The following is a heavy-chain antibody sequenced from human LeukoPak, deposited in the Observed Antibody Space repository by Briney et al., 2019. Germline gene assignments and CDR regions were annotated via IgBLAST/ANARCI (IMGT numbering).Heavy chain of an antibody. CDR1: GGSISSGDYY. J-gene: IGHJ4*02. Sequence: SQTLSLTCTVSGGSISSGDYYWSWIRQPPGKGLEWIGYIYYSGSTYYNPSLKSRVTISVDTSKNQFSLKLSSVTAADTAVYYCAREANYDFWSGLDYWGQGTLVTVSS. D-gene: IGHD3-3*01. V-gene: IGHV4-30-4*01. CDR2: IYYSGST. CDR3: AREANYDFWSGLDY.